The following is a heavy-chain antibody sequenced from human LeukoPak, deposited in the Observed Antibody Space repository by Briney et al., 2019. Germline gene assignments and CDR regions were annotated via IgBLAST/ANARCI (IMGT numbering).Heavy chain of an antibody. CDR2: IYPGDSDT. V-gene: IGHV5-51*01. CDR3: ARRRYCSGGSCAPFWFDP. CDR1: GYSFTSYW. D-gene: IGHD2-15*01. J-gene: IGHJ5*02. Sequence: GESLKISCKGSGYSFTSYWIGWVRQMPGKGREWMGIIYPGDSDTRYSPSFQGQVTISADKSISTAYLQWSSLKASDTAMYYCARRRYCSGGSCAPFWFDPWGQGTLVTVSS.